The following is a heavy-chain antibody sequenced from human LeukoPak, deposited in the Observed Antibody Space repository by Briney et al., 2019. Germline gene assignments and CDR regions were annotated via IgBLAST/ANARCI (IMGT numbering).Heavy chain of an antibody. V-gene: IGHV3-30*02. CDR1: GFTFSSYA. J-gene: IGHJ4*02. Sequence: RGSLRLSCAASGFTFSSYAMHCVPQAPGKGREWGAFIRHDGSNKYYADSVKGRFTISRDNSKNTRYLQMNSLRAEDTAVYYCAKERAPGGWVLSSSPFDYWGQGTLVTVSS. CDR3: AKERAPGGWVLSSSPFDY. CDR2: IRHDGSNK. D-gene: IGHD6-6*01.